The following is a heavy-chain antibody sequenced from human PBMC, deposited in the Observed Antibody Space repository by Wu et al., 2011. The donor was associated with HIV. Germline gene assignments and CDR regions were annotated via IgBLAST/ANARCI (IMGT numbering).Heavy chain of an antibody. CDR2: ITPVFGTT. CDR1: GGTFSNYA. CDR3: ARAGSAWKPFDS. V-gene: IGHV1-69*05. Sequence: QVQLVQSGAEVKKPGSSVKVSCKASGGTFSNYAISWVRQAPGQGLEWMGGITPVFGTTNYAQNLQGRVTITTDESTSTAYMELSSLRSDDTAIFYCARAGSAWKPFDSWGQGTLVTVSP. D-gene: IGHD6-19*01. J-gene: IGHJ4*02.